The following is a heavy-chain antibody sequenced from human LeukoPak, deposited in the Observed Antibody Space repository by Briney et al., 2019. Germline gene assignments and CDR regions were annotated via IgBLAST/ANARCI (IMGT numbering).Heavy chain of an antibody. V-gene: IGHV3-21*01. CDR1: GFTFSSYS. CDR2: ISSSSSYI. CDR3: ARDGGMGDILTGHQTFSFDY. D-gene: IGHD3-9*01. Sequence: PGGSLRLSCAASGFTFSSYSMNWVRQAPGKGLEWVSSISSSSSYIYYADSVKGRFTISRDNAKNSLYLQMNSLRAEDTAVYYCARDGGMGDILTGHQTFSFDYWGQGTLVTVSS. J-gene: IGHJ4*02.